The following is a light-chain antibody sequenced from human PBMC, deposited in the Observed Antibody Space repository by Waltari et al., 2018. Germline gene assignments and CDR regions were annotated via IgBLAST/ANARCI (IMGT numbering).Light chain of an antibody. V-gene: IGKV6-21*01. J-gene: IGKJ1*01. CDR1: QSIGSS. Sequence: EIVLTQSPDLQSVTPKEKVTITCLASQSIGSSLHWYQQKPDQSPKLLIKYASQSFSGVPSRFSGSGSGTDFTLTINSLEAEDAATYYCHQSRSLPWTFGQGTKVEIK. CDR2: YAS. CDR3: HQSRSLPWT.